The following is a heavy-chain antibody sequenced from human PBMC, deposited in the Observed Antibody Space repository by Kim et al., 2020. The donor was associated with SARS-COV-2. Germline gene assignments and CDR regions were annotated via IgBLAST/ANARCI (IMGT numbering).Heavy chain of an antibody. Sequence: GGSLRLSCAASGFTFSSYWMSWVRQAPGKGLEWVANIKQDGSEKYYVDSVKGRFTISRDNAKNSLYLQMNSLRAEDTAVYYCAREPRPYYYDSSGFSWFDPWGQGTLVTVSS. D-gene: IGHD3-22*01. V-gene: IGHV3-7*01. CDR3: AREPRPYYYDSSGFSWFDP. CDR1: GFTFSSYW. CDR2: IKQDGSEK. J-gene: IGHJ5*02.